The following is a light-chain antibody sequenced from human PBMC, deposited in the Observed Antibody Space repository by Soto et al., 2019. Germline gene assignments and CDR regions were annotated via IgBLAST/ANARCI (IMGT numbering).Light chain of an antibody. CDR1: SSDVGHYNY. CDR3: SSYTTCATGV. J-gene: IGLJ3*02. Sequence: QSALTQPASVSGSPGQSITISCSGTSSDVGHYNYVSWYQQHPGKAPKLIIYEVSNRPSGVSNRFSGSKSGNTAALTISGLQAEDEADYYCSSYTTCATGVFGRGTKLTVL. CDR2: EVS. V-gene: IGLV2-14*01.